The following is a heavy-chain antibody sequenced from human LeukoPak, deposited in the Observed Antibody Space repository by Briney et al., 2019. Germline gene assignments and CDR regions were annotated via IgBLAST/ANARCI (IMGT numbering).Heavy chain of an antibody. CDR1: GFTFSSYS. Sequence: GGSLRLSCAASGFTFSSYSMNWVRQAPGKGLEWVSSISSSSSYIYYAASVKGRFTISRENAKNSLYLQMNSLRAEDTAVYYCARSITAAGPFDYWGQGTLVTVSS. D-gene: IGHD6-13*01. CDR3: ARSITAAGPFDY. V-gene: IGHV3-21*01. J-gene: IGHJ4*02. CDR2: ISSSSSYI.